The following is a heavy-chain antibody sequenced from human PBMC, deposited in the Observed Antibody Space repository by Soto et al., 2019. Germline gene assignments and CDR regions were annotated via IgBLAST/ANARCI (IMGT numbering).Heavy chain of an antibody. V-gene: IGHV5-51*01. Sequence: GESLKISCKGSGYSFTSYWIGWVRKMPGKGLEWMGIIYPGDSDTRYSPSFQGQVTISADKSISTAYLQWSSLKASDTAMYYCARPRGYSGYDSRAAFDIRAQRTMVTVSS. CDR3: ARPRGYSGYDSRAAFDI. D-gene: IGHD5-12*01. J-gene: IGHJ3*02. CDR1: GYSFTSYW. CDR2: IYPGDSDT.